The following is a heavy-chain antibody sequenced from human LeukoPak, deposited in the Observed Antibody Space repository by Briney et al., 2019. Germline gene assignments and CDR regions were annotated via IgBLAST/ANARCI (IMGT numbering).Heavy chain of an antibody. CDR1: GGSISSSNW. V-gene: IGHV4-4*02. D-gene: IGHD3-16*02. Sequence: GTLSLTCAVSGGSISSSNWWSWVRQPPGKGLEWIGEIYHGGSTNFNPSLKSRVTISVDKSKNRFSLKLSSVTAADTAVYYCARVPLDYVWGSYRSPFEDWGQGTLVTVSS. CDR3: ARVPLDYVWGSYRSPFED. J-gene: IGHJ4*02. CDR2: IYHGGST.